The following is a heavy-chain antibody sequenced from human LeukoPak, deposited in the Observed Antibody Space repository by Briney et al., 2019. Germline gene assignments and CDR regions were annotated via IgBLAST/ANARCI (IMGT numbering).Heavy chain of an antibody. J-gene: IGHJ4*02. D-gene: IGHD5-12*01. CDR2: INPSGGST. Sequence: GASVNVSCKASGYTFTSYYMHWVRQAPGQGLEWMGIINPSGGSTSYAQKFQGRVTMTRDTFTSTVYMELSSLRSEDTAVYYCARGYSGYETLDYWGQGTLVTVSS. CDR1: GYTFTSYY. CDR3: ARGYSGYETLDY. V-gene: IGHV1-46*01.